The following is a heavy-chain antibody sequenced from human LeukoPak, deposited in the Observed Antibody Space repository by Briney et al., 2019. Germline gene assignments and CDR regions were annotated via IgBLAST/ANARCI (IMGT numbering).Heavy chain of an antibody. CDR3: SRDLGGSSWYYYSGMDV. CDR2: ISYDGSNK. J-gene: IGHJ6*04. Sequence: PGGALRLSSAASGVTFCSYAMHWGRHAPAKGLEWVAVISYDGSNKYYADSVKGRFTISRDNSKNTLYLQMNSMRAEDKAVYYCSRDLGGSSWYYYSGMDVWGKGTTVTVSS. CDR1: GVTFCSYA. V-gene: IGHV3-30*04. D-gene: IGHD6-13*01.